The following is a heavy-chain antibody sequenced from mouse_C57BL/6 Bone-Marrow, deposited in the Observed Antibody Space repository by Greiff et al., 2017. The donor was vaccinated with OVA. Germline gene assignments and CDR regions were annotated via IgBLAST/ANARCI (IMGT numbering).Heavy chain of an antibody. CDR3: ARYGGSHDYSGMVY. V-gene: IGHV1-64*01. Sequence: VQLQQPGAELVKPGASVKLSCKASGYTFTSYWMHWVKQRPGQGLEWIGMIHPNSGSTNFNEKFKSKATLTVDKASSTAYMQLSSLTSEDSAVYYCARYGGSHDYSGMVYWGQGTLVTVSA. CDR1: GYTFTSYW. CDR2: IHPNSGST. D-gene: IGHD1-1*02. J-gene: IGHJ3*01.